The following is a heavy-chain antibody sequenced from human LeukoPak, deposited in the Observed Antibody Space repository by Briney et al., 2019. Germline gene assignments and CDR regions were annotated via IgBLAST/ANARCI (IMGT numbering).Heavy chain of an antibody. CDR1: GGSITSSSHY. CDR3: ARQTRAVALDY. D-gene: IGHD6-19*01. Sequence: SETLSLTCSVSGGSITSSSHYWGWIRQPPGKGLEWIGSIYQSGSTFYNSSLKSRVTISVDRSKNQFSLKLSSVTAADTAVYYCARQTRAVALDYWGQGTLVTVSS. CDR2: IYQSGST. J-gene: IGHJ4*02. V-gene: IGHV4-39*07.